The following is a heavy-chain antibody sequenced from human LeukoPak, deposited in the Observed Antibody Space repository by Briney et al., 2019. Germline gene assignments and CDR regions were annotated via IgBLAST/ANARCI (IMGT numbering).Heavy chain of an antibody. V-gene: IGHV3-30*18. D-gene: IGHD6-19*01. J-gene: IGHJ4*02. CDR2: ISYDGSNK. CDR3: AKGLRIAVAGTPPGY. Sequence: PGRSLRLSCAASGFTFSSYGMHWVRQAPGKGLEWVAVISYDGSNKYYADSVKGRFTISRDNSKNTLYLQMNSLRAEDTAVYYCAKGLRIAVAGTPPGYWGQGTLVTVSS. CDR1: GFTFSSYG.